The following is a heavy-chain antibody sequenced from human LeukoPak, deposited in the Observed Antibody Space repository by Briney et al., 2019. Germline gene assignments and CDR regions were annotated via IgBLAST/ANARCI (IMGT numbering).Heavy chain of an antibody. D-gene: IGHD4-17*01. V-gene: IGHV1-69*04. CDR1: GGTFSSYA. CDR2: IIPILGIA. CDR3: ASGGRYDYGDYRPSDY. J-gene: IGHJ4*02. Sequence: VASVKVSCKASGGTFSSYAISWVRQAPGQGLEWMGRIIPILGIANYAQKFQGRVTITADKSTSTAYMELSSLRSEDTAVYYCASGGRYDYGDYRPSDYWGQGTLVTVSS.